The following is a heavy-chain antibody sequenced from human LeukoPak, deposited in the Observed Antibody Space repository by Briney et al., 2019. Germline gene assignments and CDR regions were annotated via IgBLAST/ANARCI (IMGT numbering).Heavy chain of an antibody. CDR3: TNQPILAGSIDS. Sequence: GGSLRLSCATSGFTFNTYAMNWVRQAPGKGLEWVSTINDAGRTTYYADSVKGRFTISRDNSKNAVYLQMNNLRAEDTALYYCTNQPILAGSIDSWGQGTLVTVSS. V-gene: IGHV3-23*01. J-gene: IGHJ4*02. CDR1: GFTFNTYA. CDR2: INDAGRTT. D-gene: IGHD3-9*01.